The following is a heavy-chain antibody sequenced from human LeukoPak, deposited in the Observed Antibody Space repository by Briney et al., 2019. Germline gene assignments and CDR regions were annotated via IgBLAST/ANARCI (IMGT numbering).Heavy chain of an antibody. CDR3: ATYHLTYYYDSSGSYYFDY. CDR1: GFTFSSYS. J-gene: IGHJ4*02. CDR2: ISSSSSYI. V-gene: IGHV3-21*01. D-gene: IGHD3-22*01. Sequence: GGSLRLSCAASGFTFSSYSMNWVRQAPGKGLEWVSSISSSSSYIYYADSVKGRFTISRDNAKNSLYLQMNSLRAEDTAVYYCATYHLTYYYDSSGSYYFDYWGQGTLVTVSS.